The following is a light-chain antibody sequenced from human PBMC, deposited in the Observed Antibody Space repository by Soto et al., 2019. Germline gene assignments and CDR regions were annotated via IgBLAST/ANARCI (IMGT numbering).Light chain of an antibody. CDR1: QSISSY. V-gene: IGKV1-39*01. CDR3: PQSYRTPRT. Sequence: DIQMTQSPSSLSASVGDRVTITCRASQSISSYLNWYQQKPGKAPKLLIYAASSLQSGVPSRFSGSVSGTDFTLTISSLQPEDFATYYCPQSYRTPRTFGQGTKVDSK. CDR2: AAS. J-gene: IGKJ1*01.